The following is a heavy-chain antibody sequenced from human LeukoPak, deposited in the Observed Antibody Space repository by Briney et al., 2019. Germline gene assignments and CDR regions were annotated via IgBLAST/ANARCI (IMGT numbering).Heavy chain of an antibody. Sequence: GVSVTLLCAASRFTLCSYGVLGPRQSRGKGRVCVAVLSYGGSNKLYADSVRGRFTISRDNSKNTLYLQMSSLRAEDTAVYYCAKDLSGSHTYWGQVTLVTVS. CDR1: RFTLCSYG. CDR3: AKDLSGSHTY. D-gene: IGHD1-26*01. J-gene: IGHJ4*02. CDR2: LSYGGSNK. V-gene: IGHV3-30*18.